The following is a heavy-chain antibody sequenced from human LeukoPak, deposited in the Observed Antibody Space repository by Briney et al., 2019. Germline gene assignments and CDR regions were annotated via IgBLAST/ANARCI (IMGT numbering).Heavy chain of an antibody. J-gene: IGHJ5*02. CDR1: GGSISSSSYY. V-gene: IGHV4-39*07. CDR2: IYYSGST. CDR3: ARGVVVPAAIIDP. D-gene: IGHD2-2*01. Sequence: NPSETLSLTCTVSGGSISSSSYYWGWIRQPPGKGLEWIGSIYYSGSTYYNPSLKSRVTISVDTSKNQFSLKLSSVTAADTAVYYCARGVVVPAAIIDPWGQGTLVTVSS.